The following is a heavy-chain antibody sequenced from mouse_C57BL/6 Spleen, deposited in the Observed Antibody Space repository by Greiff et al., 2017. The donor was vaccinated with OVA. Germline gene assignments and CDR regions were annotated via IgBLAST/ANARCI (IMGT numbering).Heavy chain of an antibody. D-gene: IGHD2-2*01. V-gene: IGHV1-69*01. CDR3: ARSPDGYGGFAY. Sequence: QVQLQQPGAELVMPGASVKLSCKASGYTFTSYWMHWVKQRPGQGLEWIGEIDPSDSYTNYNQKFKGKSTLTVDKSSSTAYMQLSSLTSEDSAVYYWARSPDGYGGFAYWGQGTLVTVSA. J-gene: IGHJ3*01. CDR2: IDPSDSYT. CDR1: GYTFTSYW.